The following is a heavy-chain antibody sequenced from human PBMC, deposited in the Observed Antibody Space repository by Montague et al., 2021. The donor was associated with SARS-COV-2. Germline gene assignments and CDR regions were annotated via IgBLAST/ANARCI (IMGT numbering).Heavy chain of an antibody. Sequence: SETRSLTCTVSGDSVSSSGHYWGWIRQPPGKGLEWLGIVYYSGYTXYNPSFKGRVTISIDASKNQFSLKLNSLTATDTAIYHCARRRLREDYFDFWGQGTLLTVSS. CDR2: VYYSGYT. V-gene: IGHV4-39*01. CDR3: ARRRLREDYFDF. J-gene: IGHJ4*02. CDR1: GDSVSSSGHY. D-gene: IGHD4-17*01.